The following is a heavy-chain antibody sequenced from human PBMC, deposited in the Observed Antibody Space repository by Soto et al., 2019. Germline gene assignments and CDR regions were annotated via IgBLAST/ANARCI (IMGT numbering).Heavy chain of an antibody. Sequence: SVKVSCKASGGTFSSYAMSWVRQRPGQGLEWMGGIMPIIGTANYAQKFQGRVTITADEPTSTAYMELSSLRSEDTAVYYCARGGYSSSYRLDYWGQGTLVTVSS. D-gene: IGHD6-6*01. CDR1: GGTFSSYA. CDR2: IMPIIGTA. CDR3: ARGGYSSSYRLDY. V-gene: IGHV1-69*13. J-gene: IGHJ4*02.